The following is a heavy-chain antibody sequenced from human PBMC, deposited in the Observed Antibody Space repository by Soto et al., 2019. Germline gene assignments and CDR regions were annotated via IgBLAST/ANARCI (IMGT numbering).Heavy chain of an antibody. Sequence: SETLSLTCTVSGDSISSYSWSWIRQPPGKGLEWIGYIYYTGRTNYNPFLKSRVSISVDTSKNQCSLKLNSVTAADTVVYYCAAVSDGDYFWLDHWGQGTLVT. D-gene: IGHD4-17*01. CDR2: IYYTGRT. J-gene: IGHJ5*02. CDR1: GDSISSYS. V-gene: IGHV4-59*01. CDR3: AAVSDGDYFWLDH.